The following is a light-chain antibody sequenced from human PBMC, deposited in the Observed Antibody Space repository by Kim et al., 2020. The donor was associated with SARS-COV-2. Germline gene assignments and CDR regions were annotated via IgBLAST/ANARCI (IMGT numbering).Light chain of an antibody. CDR1: QSVNSN. Sequence: LAVSPGERATLSCRASQSVNSNLAWYQQKPGQAPRLLIYGASTRATGIPARFSGSGSGTEFTLTISSLQSEDFALYSCLQYNHWYTFGQGTKLEI. V-gene: IGKV3-15*01. CDR3: LQYNHWYT. CDR2: GAS. J-gene: IGKJ2*01.